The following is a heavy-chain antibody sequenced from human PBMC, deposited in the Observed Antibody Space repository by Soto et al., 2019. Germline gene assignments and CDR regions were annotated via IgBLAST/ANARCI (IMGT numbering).Heavy chain of an antibody. J-gene: IGHJ6*02. CDR1: GFTFSSYA. V-gene: IGHV3-23*01. Sequence: GGSLRLSCAASGFTFSSYAMKWVRQAPGKGLEWVSLIGESGTPTYYADSVKGRFTISRDNSGNTPFLEMYSLRAEDTAVYYWSRYIPAVRYYDMDVWGQGTTVTVSS. CDR3: SRYIPAVRYYDMDV. D-gene: IGHD2-2*01. CDR2: IGESGTPT.